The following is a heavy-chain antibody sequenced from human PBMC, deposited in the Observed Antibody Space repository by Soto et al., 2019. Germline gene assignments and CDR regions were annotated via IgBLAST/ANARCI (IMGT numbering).Heavy chain of an antibody. CDR3: ARENILIATCGGDCYSSLFY. Sequence: ASVKVSCKASGYPFTTYGIHWVRQAPGQRFEWMGWINAGNDDTKYSQKFQGRVTITRDTSATTAYMEMSSLRSEDTAVYYCARENILIATCGGDCYSSLFYWGQGTLLTVSS. D-gene: IGHD2-21*01. CDR1: GYPFTTYG. V-gene: IGHV1-3*01. CDR2: INAGNDDT. J-gene: IGHJ4*02.